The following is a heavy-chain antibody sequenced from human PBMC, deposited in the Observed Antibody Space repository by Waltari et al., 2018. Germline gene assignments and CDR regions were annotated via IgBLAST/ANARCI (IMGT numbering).Heavy chain of an antibody. J-gene: IGHJ3*01. CDR2: ISYSGAT. V-gene: IGHV4-39*01. CDR1: GGSLTSSRHY. CDR3: ATYVGASVGTAAFDV. D-gene: IGHD3-10*02. Sequence: QLHLQESGPGLVKPSETLSLTCSVSGGSLTSSRHYWGWLRQPPGKGLEWTGTISYSGATYYNPSLRSRVTISLDTSKNQFSLKLNSVTAADTAVYYCATYVGASVGTAAFDVWGQGTMVTASS.